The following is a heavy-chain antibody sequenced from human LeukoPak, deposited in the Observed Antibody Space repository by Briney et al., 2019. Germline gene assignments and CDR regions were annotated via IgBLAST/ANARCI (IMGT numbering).Heavy chain of an antibody. Sequence: PSETLSLTCAVYIESFSGYYWTWIRQPPGKGLEWIGEINHSGSTNYNPSLKRRVTISADTSKNQFSLTLNSVTAADTAMYYCARVRGDLSIDFWGQGNLVTVSS. CDR2: INHSGST. V-gene: IGHV4-34*01. CDR3: ARVRGDLSIDF. D-gene: IGHD2-21*02. J-gene: IGHJ4*02. CDR1: IESFSGYY.